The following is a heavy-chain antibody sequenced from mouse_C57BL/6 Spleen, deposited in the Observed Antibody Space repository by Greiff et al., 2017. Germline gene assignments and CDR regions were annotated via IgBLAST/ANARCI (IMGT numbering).Heavy chain of an antibody. CDR1: GYTFTDYY. J-gene: IGHJ4*01. D-gene: IGHD2-3*01. Sequence: EVQLQQSGPELVKPGASVKISCKASGYTFTDYYMNWVKQSHGKSLEWIGDINPNNGGTSYNQKFKGKATLTVDKSSSTAYMELRSLTSEDSAVXYCARDSIYDGYYDAMDYWGQGTSVTVSS. V-gene: IGHV1-26*01. CDR2: INPNNGGT. CDR3: ARDSIYDGYYDAMDY.